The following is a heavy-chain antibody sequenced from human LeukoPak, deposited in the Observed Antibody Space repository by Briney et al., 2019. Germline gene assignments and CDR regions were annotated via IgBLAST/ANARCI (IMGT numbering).Heavy chain of an antibody. CDR1: GASISTFH. CDR2: ISYSGST. CDR3: ARMSTNYFDY. J-gene: IGHJ4*02. Sequence: SETLSLTCTVSGASISTFHWSWIRQPAGKGLEWIGYISYSGSTNYNPSLQSRVTISPDTSKTQFSLKVTSVTTADTAVYYCARMSTNYFDYWGQGTLVTVSS. V-gene: IGHV4-59*01.